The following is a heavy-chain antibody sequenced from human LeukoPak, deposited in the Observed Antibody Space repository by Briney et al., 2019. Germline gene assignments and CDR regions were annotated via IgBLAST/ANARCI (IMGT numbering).Heavy chain of an antibody. V-gene: IGHV1-18*01. Sequence: GPSVKLSCKASVYTFTSYGISGVRQAPGQGLEWRGWISAYNGNTNYAQKLQGRVTMTTDTSTSTAYMELRSLRSDDTAVYYCARRGYYPYTLDYWGQGTLVTVSS. CDR1: VYTFTSYG. D-gene: IGHD3-22*01. CDR3: ARRGYYPYTLDY. J-gene: IGHJ4*02. CDR2: ISAYNGNT.